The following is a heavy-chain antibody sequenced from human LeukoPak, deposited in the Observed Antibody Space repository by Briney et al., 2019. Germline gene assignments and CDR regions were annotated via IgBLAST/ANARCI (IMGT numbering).Heavy chain of an antibody. V-gene: IGHV3-53*01. CDR3: ASRSIAAAGGIDP. D-gene: IGHD6-13*01. J-gene: IGHJ5*02. CDR2: IYSGGST. CDR1: GFTFSNAW. Sequence: GGSLRLSCAASGFTFSNAWMNWVRQAPGKGLEWVSVIYSGGSTYYADSVKGRFTISRDNSKNTLYLQMNSLRAEDTAVYYCASRSIAAAGGIDPWGQGTLVTVSS.